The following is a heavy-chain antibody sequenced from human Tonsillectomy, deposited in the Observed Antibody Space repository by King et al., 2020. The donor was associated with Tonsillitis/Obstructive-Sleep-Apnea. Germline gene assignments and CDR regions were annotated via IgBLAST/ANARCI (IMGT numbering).Heavy chain of an antibody. CDR2: ISYDGSNK. CDR3: AGVEDIGKLVSYYYYYMDV. CDR1: GFTFSSYA. D-gene: IGHD5-12*01. J-gene: IGHJ6*03. Sequence: VQLVESGGGVVQPGRSLRLSCAASGFTFSSYAMHWVRQAPGKGLEWVAVISYDGSNKYYADSVKGRFTISRDNSKNTLYLQMNSLRAEDTAVYYCAGVEDIGKLVSYYYYYMDVWGKGTTVTVSS. V-gene: IGHV3-30*04.